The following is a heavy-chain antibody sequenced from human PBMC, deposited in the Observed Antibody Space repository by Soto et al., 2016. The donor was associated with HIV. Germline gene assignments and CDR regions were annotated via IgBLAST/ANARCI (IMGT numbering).Heavy chain of an antibody. CDR1: GYTLSELS. Sequence: QVQLVQSGAEVKKPGASVKVSCKVSGYTLSELSIHWVRQAPGKGLEWMGGFDPEDNKSIYAQTFQGRVTMTEDTSTDTAYMELSSLRSDDTAVYYCARGLTHYDILTGYLYYFDYWGQGTLVTVSS. CDR2: FDPEDNKS. V-gene: IGHV1-24*01. CDR3: ARGLTHYDILTGYLYYFDY. D-gene: IGHD3-9*01. J-gene: IGHJ4*02.